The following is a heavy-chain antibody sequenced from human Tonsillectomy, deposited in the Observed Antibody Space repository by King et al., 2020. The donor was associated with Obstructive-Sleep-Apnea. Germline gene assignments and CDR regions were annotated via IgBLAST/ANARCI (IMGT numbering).Heavy chain of an antibody. Sequence: VQLQQWGAGLLKPSETLSLTCAVYGGSFSGYYWSWIRQPPGKGLEWIREINHSGSTNYNPSLKSRVTISVDTSKYQFSLKLSSVTAADTAVYYCARGRLRSWFDPWGQGTLVTVSS. V-gene: IGHV4-34*01. CDR3: ARGRLRSWFDP. J-gene: IGHJ5*02. CDR1: GGSFSGYY. CDR2: INHSGST. D-gene: IGHD3-16*01.